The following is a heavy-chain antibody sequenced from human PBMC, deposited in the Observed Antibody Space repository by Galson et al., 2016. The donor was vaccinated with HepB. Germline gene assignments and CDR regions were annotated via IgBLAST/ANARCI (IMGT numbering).Heavy chain of an antibody. D-gene: IGHD5-24*01. CDR2: IRDSTTM. V-gene: IGHV3-48*02. J-gene: IGHJ3*02. Sequence: SLRLSCAASGFTFNIYTMNWVRQAPGKGLEWVSYIRDSTTMYPADSVKGRFTISRDDAKNSLYLQMNSLRDDDTALYYCVRDYNYAFDIWGQGTMVTVSS. CDR3: VRDYNYAFDI. CDR1: GFTFNIYT.